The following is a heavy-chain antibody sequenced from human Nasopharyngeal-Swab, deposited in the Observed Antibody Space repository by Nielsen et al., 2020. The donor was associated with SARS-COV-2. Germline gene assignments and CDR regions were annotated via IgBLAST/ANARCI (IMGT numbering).Heavy chain of an antibody. Sequence: ESLKISCTVSGGSISSYYWNWVRQPTGKGLEWIAYVYYSGSTKYNPSLKSRVTISVDRAKNKVSLKLTSVTAADTAVYYCARGDILTPYYYMDVWGRGTTVAVSS. CDR3: ARGDILTPYYYMDV. V-gene: IGHV4-59*01. CDR2: VYYSGST. CDR1: GGSISSYY. D-gene: IGHD3-9*01. J-gene: IGHJ6*03.